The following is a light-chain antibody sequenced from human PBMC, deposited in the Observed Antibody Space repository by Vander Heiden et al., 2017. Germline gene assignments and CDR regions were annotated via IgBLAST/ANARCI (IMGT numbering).Light chain of an antibody. J-gene: IGLJ2*01. CDR2: EVG. CDR1: SRDVGGHNY. V-gene: IGLV2-8*01. Sequence: QSALTQPPSASGSPGQSVTISCTGTSRDVGGHNYVSWYQQHPGKAPKLIIYEVGQRPSGVPDRFSGSKSGNTASLTVSGLLAEDEADYYCNSYAGSNIVVFGGGTRLTVL. CDR3: NSYAGSNIVV.